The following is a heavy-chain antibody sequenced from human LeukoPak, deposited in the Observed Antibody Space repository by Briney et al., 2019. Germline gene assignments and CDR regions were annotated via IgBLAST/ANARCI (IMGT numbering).Heavy chain of an antibody. J-gene: IGHJ4*02. D-gene: IGHD4-11*01. Sequence: SETLSLTCTVSGGSVSSGTYYWSWVRQPPGKGLEWIGYIYYSGSTNYNPSLKSRVTISVDTSKNQFSLKLSSVTAADTAVYYCARDRVRGNSNPFFDYWGQGTLVTVSS. CDR2: IYYSGST. CDR3: ARDRVRGNSNPFFDY. CDR1: GGSVSSGTYY. V-gene: IGHV4-61*01.